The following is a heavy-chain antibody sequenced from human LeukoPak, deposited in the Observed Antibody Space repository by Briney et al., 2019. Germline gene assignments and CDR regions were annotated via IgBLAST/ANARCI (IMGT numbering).Heavy chain of an antibody. CDR1: GYSISTSYY. D-gene: IGHD3-22*01. CDR2: IYYTSST. Sequence: SETLSLTCTVSGYSISTSYYWAWIRQPPGKGLEWIGNIYYTSSTYYNSSLKSRVTISVDTSKNQFSLKLSSVTAADTAMYYCARLHQTMNFDYWGQGTLVTVSS. CDR3: ARLHQTMNFDY. V-gene: IGHV4-38-2*02. J-gene: IGHJ4*02.